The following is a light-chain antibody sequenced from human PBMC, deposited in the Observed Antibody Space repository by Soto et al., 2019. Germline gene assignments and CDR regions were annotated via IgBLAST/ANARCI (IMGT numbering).Light chain of an antibody. CDR2: EES. CDR1: QAITNN. J-gene: IGKJ1*01. CDR3: QHWS. Sequence: DIHLTQSPSSLSASVGDRVTITCRASQAITNNLAWYQQKPGNPPKLLIYEESTLHSGVPSRFSGSGSGTEFTLTISRLQPEDVATYYCQHWSFGQGTKVDIK. V-gene: IGKV1-9*01.